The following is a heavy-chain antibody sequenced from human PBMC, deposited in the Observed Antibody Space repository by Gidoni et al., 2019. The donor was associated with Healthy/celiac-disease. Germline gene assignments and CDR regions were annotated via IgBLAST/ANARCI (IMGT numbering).Heavy chain of an antibody. D-gene: IGHD3-16*01. J-gene: IGHJ5*02. Sequence: QVQLVESGGGVVQPGRALRLSCSASGFTFSSYAMHWVRQAPGKGLEGVAVISYDGSNQYYADSVKGRFTISRDNSKNTLYLQMNSLRAEDTAVYYCARDRRGGVNWFDPWGQGTLVTVSS. CDR1: GFTFSSYA. CDR2: ISYDGSNQ. CDR3: ARDRRGGVNWFDP. V-gene: IGHV3-30-3*01.